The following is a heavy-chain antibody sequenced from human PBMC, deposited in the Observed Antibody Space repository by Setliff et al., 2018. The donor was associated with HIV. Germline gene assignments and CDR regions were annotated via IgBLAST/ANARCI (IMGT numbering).Heavy chain of an antibody. V-gene: IGHV3-21*01. Sequence: LRLSCAASGFTFSSYSMNWVRQAPGKGLEWVSSISSSSSYIYYADSVKGRFTISRDNAKNSLYLQMNSLRAEDTAVYYCARTGQRDWYSDLWGRGTLVTVSS. CDR1: GFTFSSYS. CDR3: ARTGQRDWYSDL. CDR2: ISSSSSYI. J-gene: IGHJ2*01.